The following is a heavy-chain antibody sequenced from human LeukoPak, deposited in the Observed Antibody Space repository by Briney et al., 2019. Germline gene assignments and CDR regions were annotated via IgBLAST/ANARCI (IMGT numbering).Heavy chain of an antibody. CDR1: GFIFSSYG. D-gene: IGHD3-10*01. Sequence: GGTLRLSCAASGFIFSSYGMSWVRQAPGKGLEWVSAISGSGGSTYYADSVKGRFTISRDNSKNTLYLQMNSLRAEDTAVYYCAPLRTSGSYSGKVFDYWGQGTLVTVSS. CDR2: ISGSGGST. J-gene: IGHJ4*02. V-gene: IGHV3-23*01. CDR3: APLRTSGSYSGKVFDY.